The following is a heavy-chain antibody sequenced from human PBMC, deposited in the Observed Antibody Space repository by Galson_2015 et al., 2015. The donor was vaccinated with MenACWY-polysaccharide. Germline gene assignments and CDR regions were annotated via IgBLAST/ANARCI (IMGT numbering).Heavy chain of an antibody. D-gene: IGHD2-21*01. CDR2: ISSGAATI. CDR1: GFSLSDYY. CDR3: ARGAFCRTSSCCDHYHEGMDV. V-gene: IGHV3-11*01. J-gene: IGHJ6*02. Sequence: SLRLSCAASGFSLSDYYMSWFRQAPGRRLEWIAYISSGAATIYHADSVKGRFTISRDNAENTLYLQMDNLRAEDTALYYCARGAFCRTSSCCDHYHEGMDVWGQGTLVTVSS.